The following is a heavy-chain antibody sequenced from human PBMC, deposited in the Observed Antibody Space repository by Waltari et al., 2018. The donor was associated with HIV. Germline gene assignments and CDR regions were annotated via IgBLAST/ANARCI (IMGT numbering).Heavy chain of an antibody. CDR1: GDSFINYA. CDR2: ISAYNGDA. Sequence: QVQLVQSGTEMKKPGASVKVSCKASGDSFINYAFTWVRQVPGQGLEWMGRISAYNGDAIYEQKLQGRVTMTTDTSTSTAYMELRSLKSDDTAVYYCARGASTLVDWGQGTLVTVSS. J-gene: IGHJ4*02. CDR3: ARGASTLVD. V-gene: IGHV1-18*01. D-gene: IGHD2-2*01.